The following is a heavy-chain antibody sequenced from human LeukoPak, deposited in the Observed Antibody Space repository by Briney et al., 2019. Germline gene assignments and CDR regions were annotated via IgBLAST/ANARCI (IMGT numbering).Heavy chain of an antibody. CDR1: GFTFSTYL. Sequence: GGSLRLSCAASGFTFSTYLMHWVRQAPGKGLVWVSRINTDGSITTYADSVKGRFTISRDNAKNSLYLQMNSLRAEDTAVYYCAREDYGDYVDYWGQGTLVTVSS. D-gene: IGHD4-17*01. V-gene: IGHV3-74*03. J-gene: IGHJ4*02. CDR2: INTDGSIT. CDR3: AREDYGDYVDY.